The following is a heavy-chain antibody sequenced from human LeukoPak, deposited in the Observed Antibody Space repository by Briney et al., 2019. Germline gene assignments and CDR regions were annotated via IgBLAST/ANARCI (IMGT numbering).Heavy chain of an antibody. J-gene: IGHJ4*02. D-gene: IGHD6-19*01. CDR3: ARAASVAGTYALNH. V-gene: IGHV3-66*01. CDR2: IYGGGST. CDR1: GITLSNYG. Sequence: GGSLRLSCAVSGITLSNYGMSWVRQAPGKGLEWVSVIYGGGSTYYADSVKGRFTISRDNSKNTLYLQMNSLRAEDTAVYYCARAASVAGTYALNHWGQGTLVTVSS.